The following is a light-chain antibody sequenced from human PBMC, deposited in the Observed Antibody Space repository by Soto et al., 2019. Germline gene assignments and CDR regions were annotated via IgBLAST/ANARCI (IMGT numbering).Light chain of an antibody. J-gene: IGKJ1*01. CDR3: QQYGSSPFP. CDR1: QSVSSSY. V-gene: IGKV3-20*01. Sequence: EIVLTQSPGTLSLSPGERATLSCRASQSVSSSYLAWYQQKPGQAPRLLIHGPSRRATGIPDRFSASGSGTDFTLTISRLEPEDFAVYYCQQYGSSPFPFGQGTKVEIK. CDR2: GPS.